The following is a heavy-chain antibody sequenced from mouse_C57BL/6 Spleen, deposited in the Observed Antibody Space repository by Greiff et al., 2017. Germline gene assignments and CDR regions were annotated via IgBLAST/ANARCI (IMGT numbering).Heavy chain of an antibody. CDR3: AREDYDEGYYFDY. D-gene: IGHD2-4*01. J-gene: IGHJ2*01. CDR1: GYTFTSYW. CDR2: IHPNSGST. Sequence: QVQLQQPGTELVKPGASVKLSCKASGYTFTSYWMHWVKQRPGQGLEWIGMIHPNSGSTNYNEKFKSKATLTVDKSSSTAYMQLSNLTSEDSAVYYCAREDYDEGYYFDYWGQGTTLTVSA. V-gene: IGHV1-64*01.